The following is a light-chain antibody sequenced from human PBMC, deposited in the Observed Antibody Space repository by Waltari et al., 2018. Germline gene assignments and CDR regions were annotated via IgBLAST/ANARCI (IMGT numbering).Light chain of an antibody. Sequence: QSVLTQSRSVSGSLGQSVTLSCTGTSSNIGRFNYVTWYQQHPGKAPKLLIFDVHKRPAGVPVRFAGSKSGNTASLTISGLQPEDEAEYYCCSYAFNDNWLFGGGTKLTVI. J-gene: IGLJ3*02. CDR1: SSNIGRFNY. V-gene: IGLV2-11*01. CDR2: DVH. CDR3: CSYAFNDNWL.